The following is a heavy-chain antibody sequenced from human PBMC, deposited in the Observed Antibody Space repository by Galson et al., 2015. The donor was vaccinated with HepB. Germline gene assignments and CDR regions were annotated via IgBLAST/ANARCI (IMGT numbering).Heavy chain of an antibody. CDR1: GDSVSSNSAA. CDR2: TYYRSKWYN. Sequence: CAISGDSVSSNSAAWNWIRQSPSRGLEWLGRTYYRSKWYNDYAVSVKSRITINPDTSKSQFSLQLNSVTPEDTAVYYCARDLRSSSWPNNWFDPWGQGTLVTVSS. J-gene: IGHJ5*02. CDR3: ARDLRSSSWPNNWFDP. D-gene: IGHD6-13*01. V-gene: IGHV6-1*01.